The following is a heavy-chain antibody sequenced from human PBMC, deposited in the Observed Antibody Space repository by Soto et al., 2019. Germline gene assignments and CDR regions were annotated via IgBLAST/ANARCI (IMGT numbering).Heavy chain of an antibody. Sequence: SETLSLTCTVSGGSTSSYYWSWIRQPPGKGLEWIGYIYYSGSTNYNPSLKSRVTISVDTSKNQFSLKLSSVTAADTAVYYCASLITGTDYYYYGMDVWGQGTTVTVSS. V-gene: IGHV4-59*01. CDR1: GGSTSSYY. D-gene: IGHD1-20*01. CDR2: IYYSGST. J-gene: IGHJ6*02. CDR3: ASLITGTDYYYYGMDV.